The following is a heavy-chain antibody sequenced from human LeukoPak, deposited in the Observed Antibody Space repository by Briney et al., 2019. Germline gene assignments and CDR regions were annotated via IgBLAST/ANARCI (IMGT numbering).Heavy chain of an antibody. D-gene: IGHD6-13*01. CDR3: AILPGYSSGWYEVNY. CDR1: GFTFSSYA. CDR2: ISGSGGST. J-gene: IGHJ4*02. Sequence: GGSLRLSCAASGFTFSSYAMSWVRQAPGKGLEWVSGISGSGGSTYYADSVKGRFTISRDNSRNTLHLQINSPRAEDTAVYYCAILPGYSSGWYEVNYWGQGTLVTVSS. V-gene: IGHV3-23*01.